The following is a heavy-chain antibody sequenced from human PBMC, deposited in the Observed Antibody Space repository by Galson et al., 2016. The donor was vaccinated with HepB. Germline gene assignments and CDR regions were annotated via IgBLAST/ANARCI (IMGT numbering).Heavy chain of an antibody. V-gene: IGHV4-34*01. CDR3: ARGMAYSSYTYSPPRDV. J-gene: IGHJ6*02. D-gene: IGHD6-19*01. CDR1: GESFSGYY. Sequence: SETLSLTCAVYGESFSGYYWSWIRQPPGKGLEWIGEINHRGSSNYNPSLKSRLTISVGMSKMQFSLNLTSLTAADTAVYYCARGMAYSSYTYSPPRDVWGQGTTVSVSS. CDR2: INHRGSS.